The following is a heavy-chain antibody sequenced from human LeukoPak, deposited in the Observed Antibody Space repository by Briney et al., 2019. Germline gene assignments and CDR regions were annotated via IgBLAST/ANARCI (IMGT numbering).Heavy chain of an antibody. CDR3: ARMVDSSGYYPD. D-gene: IGHD3-22*01. V-gene: IGHV1-8*01. J-gene: IGHJ4*02. CDR1: GYTFTSYD. Sequence: ASVKVSCKASGYTFTSYDINWVRQATGQGLEWMGWMNPNSGNTGYAQKFQGRVTMTRNTSISTAYMELSSLRSEDTAVYFCARMVDSSGYYPDWGQGTLVTGSS. CDR2: MNPNSGNT.